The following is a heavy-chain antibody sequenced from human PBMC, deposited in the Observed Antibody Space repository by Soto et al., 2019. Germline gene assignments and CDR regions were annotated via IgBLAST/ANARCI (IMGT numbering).Heavy chain of an antibody. Sequence: PGGSLRLSCTASGFTFADYAMSWVRQAPGKGLEWVGFIRSKTYGGTTEYAASVKGRFTISRDDSKSVAYLQMNSLKTEDTAVYYCTRAGDYHNSGTYGSFDCWGQGTLVTVSS. D-gene: IGHD3-10*01. V-gene: IGHV3-49*04. CDR1: GFTFADYA. J-gene: IGHJ4*02. CDR3: TRAGDYHNSGTYGSFDC. CDR2: IRSKTYGGTT.